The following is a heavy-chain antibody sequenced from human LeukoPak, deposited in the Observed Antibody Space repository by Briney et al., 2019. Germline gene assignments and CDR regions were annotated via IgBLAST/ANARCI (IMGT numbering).Heavy chain of an antibody. V-gene: IGHV3-7*01. J-gene: IGHJ4*02. CDR1: GFTFSRYW. D-gene: IGHD5-24*01. Sequence: GGSLRLSRAPSGFTFSRYWMTWVRQTPGKGLEWVASIKDDGRQKYYVDSVKGRFTVSRDNAKNSAYLQMDSLRAEDTALYYCARDASRGFDTWGQGTQVTVSS. CDR2: IKDDGRQK. CDR3: ARDASRGFDT.